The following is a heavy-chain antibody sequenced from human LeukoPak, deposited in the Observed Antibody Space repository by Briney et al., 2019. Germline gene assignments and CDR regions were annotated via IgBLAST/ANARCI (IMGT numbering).Heavy chain of an antibody. CDR1: GGSFSGYY. D-gene: IGHD5-18*01. J-gene: IGHJ4*02. V-gene: IGHV4-34*01. CDR2: INHSGST. Sequence: SETLSLTCAVYGGSFSGYYWSWIRQPPGKGLEWIGEINHSGSTNYNPSLKSRVTISVDTSKNQFSLKLSSVTAADTAVYYCARGRIQLPIIRRRYYFDCWGQGTLVTVSS. CDR3: ARGRIQLPIIRRRYYFDC.